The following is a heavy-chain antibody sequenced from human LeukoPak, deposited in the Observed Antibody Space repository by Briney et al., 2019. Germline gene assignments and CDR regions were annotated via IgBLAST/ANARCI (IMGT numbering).Heavy chain of an antibody. CDR2: IYYSGST. V-gene: IGHV4-39*07. CDR1: GGSISSSSYY. J-gene: IGHJ6*04. CDR3: ARDARGVPAAMASGLIWGVDV. Sequence: PSETLSLTCTVSGGSISSSSYYWGWIRQPPGKGLEWIGSIYYSGSTYYNPSLQSRVTISVDTSKNQFSLKLSSVTAADTAVYYCARDARGVPAAMASGLIWGVDVWGKGTTVTVSS. D-gene: IGHD2-2*01.